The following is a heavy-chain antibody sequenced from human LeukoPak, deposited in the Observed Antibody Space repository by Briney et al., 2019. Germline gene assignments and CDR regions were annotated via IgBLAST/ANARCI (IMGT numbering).Heavy chain of an antibody. CDR1: GFTFDDYT. J-gene: IGHJ4*02. Sequence: GGSLRLSCAASGFTFDDYTMHWVRQAPGKGLEWVSLISWDGGSTYYADSVKGRFTISRDNSKNSLYLQMNSLRTEDTALYYCAKAAYYYDSSGSLIGYWGQGTLVTVSS. D-gene: IGHD3-22*01. CDR2: ISWDGGST. CDR3: AKAAYYYDSSGSLIGY. V-gene: IGHV3-43*01.